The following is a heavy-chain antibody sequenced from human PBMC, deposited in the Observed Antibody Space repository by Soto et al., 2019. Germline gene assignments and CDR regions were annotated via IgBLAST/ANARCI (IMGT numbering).Heavy chain of an antibody. CDR1: GFKFRTYW. CDR2: IKPDGGEK. V-gene: IGHV3-7*01. CDR3: ARGHYGMDV. J-gene: IGHJ6*02. Sequence: PGGSLSLSCATSGFKFRTYWMTWVRQAPGKGLEWVASIKPDGGEKYYVDSVKGRFTISRDNAKNSMYLQMNSLRAEDTTVYYCARGHYGMDVWGQGTTVTVSS.